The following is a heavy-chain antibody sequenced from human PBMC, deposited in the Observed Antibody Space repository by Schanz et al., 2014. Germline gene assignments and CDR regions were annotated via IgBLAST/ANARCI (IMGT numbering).Heavy chain of an antibody. V-gene: IGHV3-9*01. D-gene: IGHD3-3*01. CDR3: ASGVRIDY. CDR1: GFRFDDYA. CDR2: MSWNAGSL. J-gene: IGHJ4*02. Sequence: EVQLVESGGGLVQPGRSLRLSCVASGFRFDDYAMHWVRQAPGKGLEWVSGMSWNAGSLGYGDSVKGRFTISRDNAKNSLYLQMNSLTAEDTAVYYCASGVRIDYWGQGTLVTVSS.